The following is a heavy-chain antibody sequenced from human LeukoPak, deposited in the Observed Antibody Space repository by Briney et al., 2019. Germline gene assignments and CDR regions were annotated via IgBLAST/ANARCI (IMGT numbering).Heavy chain of an antibody. Sequence: GGSLRLSCSVSAFTFNTFDNFAMSWVRQAPGKGLEWVSNISGSGSGGSTYYADSVKGRFTISRDNSKNTLYLQMNSLRAEDTAVYYCAKSGYNRFDYWGQGTLVTVSS. J-gene: IGHJ4*02. CDR2: ISGSGSGGST. D-gene: IGHD5-24*01. CDR3: AKSGYNRFDY. V-gene: IGHV3-23*01. CDR1: AFTFNTFDNFA.